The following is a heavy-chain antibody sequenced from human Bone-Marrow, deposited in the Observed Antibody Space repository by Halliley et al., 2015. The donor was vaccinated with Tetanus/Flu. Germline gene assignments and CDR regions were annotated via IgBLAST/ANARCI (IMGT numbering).Heavy chain of an antibody. CDR3: ARASGIVVISLEEIRFDP. J-gene: IGHJ5*02. D-gene: IGHD2-15*01. CDR1: GDSISSSHW. CDR2: IYHDGST. V-gene: IGHV4-4*01. Sequence: TLSLTCTVSGDSISSSHWWGWVRQSPGKGLEWIGEIYHDGSTNYNPSLKSRITMSIDKSKKEFSLQLTSVTAADTAVYFCARASGIVVISLEEIRFDPWGQGILVTVSA.